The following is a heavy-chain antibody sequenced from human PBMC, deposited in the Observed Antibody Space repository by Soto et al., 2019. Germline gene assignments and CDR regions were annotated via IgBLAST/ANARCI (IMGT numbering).Heavy chain of an antibody. D-gene: IGHD6-19*01. V-gene: IGHV1-69*11. CDR1: GDIFSRSA. CDR3: ARGSAWYGHT. J-gene: IGHJ5*02. Sequence: QDQLVQSGAEVKKPGSSVKVSCKATGDIFSRSAISWVRQAPGQGLEWMGATVPALGRADYARTFQDRLTITADESNRTAYMELRRLTFDDTAGYVCARGSAWYGHTWGQGTLITVSS. CDR2: TVPALGRA.